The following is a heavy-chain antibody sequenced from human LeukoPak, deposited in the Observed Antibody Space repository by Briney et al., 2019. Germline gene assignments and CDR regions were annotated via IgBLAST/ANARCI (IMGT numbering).Heavy chain of an antibody. J-gene: IGHJ5*02. CDR1: GFTFSTYA. CDR3: AEARGFAAVTAIDP. CDR2: ISVRGDGT. D-gene: IGHD2-21*02. Sequence: GGSLRLSCAASGFTFSTYAMNWVRQAPGKGLEWVSVISVRGDGTFYADSVKGRFSISRDTSKSTLSLQMNSLRAEDTAVYYCAEARGFAAVTAIDPWGQGTLVTVSS. V-gene: IGHV3-23*01.